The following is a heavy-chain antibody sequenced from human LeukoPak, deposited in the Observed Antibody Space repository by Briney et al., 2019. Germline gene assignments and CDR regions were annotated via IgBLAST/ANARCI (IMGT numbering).Heavy chain of an antibody. J-gene: IGHJ3*02. CDR2: IRKDGSEK. V-gene: IGHV3-7*03. CDR3: ARDAGRAGDAFDI. D-gene: IGHD1-26*01. Sequence: GGSLRLSCAASGFTFRSYWMSWVRQAPGKGLEWVASIRKDGSEKYYVDSVKGRFTVSRDNAKNSLYLQMNSLRVEDTAMYYCARDAGRAGDAFDIWGQGTMVTVSS. CDR1: GFTFRSYW.